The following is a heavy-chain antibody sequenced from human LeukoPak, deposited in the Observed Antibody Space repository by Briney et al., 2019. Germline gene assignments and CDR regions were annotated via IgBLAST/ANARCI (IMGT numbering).Heavy chain of an antibody. CDR1: GFTFSSYG. CDR2: IWYDGSNK. J-gene: IGHJ4*02. CDR3: ARVDSSGYFIEY. Sequence: PGGSLRLSCAASGFTFSSYGMHWVRQAPGKGLEWVAVIWYDGSNKYYADSVKGRFTISRDNSKNTLYLQMNSLRAEDTAVYYCARVDSSGYFIEYWGQGTLVTVSS. V-gene: IGHV3-33*01. D-gene: IGHD3-22*01.